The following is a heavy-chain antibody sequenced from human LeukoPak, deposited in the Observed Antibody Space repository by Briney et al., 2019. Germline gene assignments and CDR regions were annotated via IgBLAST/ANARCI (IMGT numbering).Heavy chain of an antibody. V-gene: IGHV4-38-2*02. D-gene: IGHD6-19*01. CDR3: ARVYSSGWYTFDY. J-gene: IGHJ4*02. Sequence: PSETLSLTCTVSGYSISSGYYWGWIRQPPGKGLEWIGSIHHSGSTYYNPSLKSRVTISVDTSKNQFSLKLSSVTAADTAVYYCARVYSSGWYTFDYWGQGTLVTVSS. CDR1: GYSISSGYY. CDR2: IHHSGST.